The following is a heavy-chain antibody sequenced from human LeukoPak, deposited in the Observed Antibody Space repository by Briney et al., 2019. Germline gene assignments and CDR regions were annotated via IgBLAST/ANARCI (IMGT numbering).Heavy chain of an antibody. CDR1: GFTFSSYA. J-gene: IGHJ4*02. Sequence: GGSLRLSCAASGFTFSSYAMSWVRQAPGKGLEWVSAISGSGGSTYYADSVKGRFTISRDNSKNTLYLQMNSLRAEDTAVYYCAKDPQYYFDVGATSPLYWGQGTLVTVSS. CDR3: AKDPQYYFDVGATSPLY. CDR2: ISGSGGST. D-gene: IGHD1-26*01. V-gene: IGHV3-23*01.